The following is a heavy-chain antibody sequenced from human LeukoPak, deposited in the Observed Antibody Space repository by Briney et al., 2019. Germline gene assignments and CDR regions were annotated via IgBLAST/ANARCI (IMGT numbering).Heavy chain of an antibody. CDR2: FDPEDGET. Sequence: AASVKVSCKVSGYTLTELSMHWVRQAPGKGLEWMGGFDPEDGETIYAQKFQGRVTMTEDTSTDTAYMELSSLRSEDTAVYYCATALAYCGGDCYLGAFDIWGQGTMVTVSS. J-gene: IGHJ3*02. CDR3: ATALAYCGGDCYLGAFDI. CDR1: GYTLTELS. V-gene: IGHV1-24*01. D-gene: IGHD2-21*01.